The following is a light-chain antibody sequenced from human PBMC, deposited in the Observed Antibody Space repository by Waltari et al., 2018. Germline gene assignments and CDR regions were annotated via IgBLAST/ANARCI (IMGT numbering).Light chain of an antibody. Sequence: DIVLAQSPDSLAVSLGERATINCTSGQRVLYSSNNKNYLAWYQQRPGQPPKLLIYWASTRESGVPDRFSGSGSGTDFALTISSLQAEDVAVYYCQQYYSIPQTLGQGTKLEIK. V-gene: IGKV4-1*01. J-gene: IGKJ2*01. CDR2: WAS. CDR3: QQYYSIPQT. CDR1: QRVLYSSNNKNY.